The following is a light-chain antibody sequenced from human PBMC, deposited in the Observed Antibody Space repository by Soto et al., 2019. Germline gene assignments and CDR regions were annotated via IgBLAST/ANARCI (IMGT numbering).Light chain of an antibody. Sequence: EIVLTQSPGTLSLSPGERATLSCRASQSVGGSYLAWFQQKPGQAPRLLIYVASTRATGVPDRFSGSGSATDFSLTINGLEPEDFAVYYCQHYGSSPWTFGQGTKVEIK. V-gene: IGKV3-20*01. CDR1: QSVGGSY. CDR3: QHYGSSPWT. CDR2: VAS. J-gene: IGKJ1*01.